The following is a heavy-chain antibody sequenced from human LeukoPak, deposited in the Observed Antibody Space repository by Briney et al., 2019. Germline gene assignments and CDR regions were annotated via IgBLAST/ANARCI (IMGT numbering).Heavy chain of an antibody. CDR2: ISANGRST. CDR1: GFTVSSYS. CDR3: ARVGLGSGFDY. D-gene: IGHD1-26*01. V-gene: IGHV3-64*01. J-gene: IGHJ4*02. Sequence: GGSLRLSCAASGFTVSSYSMHWVRQAPGKGLDFVSAISANGRSTYYASSVKGRFTISRDNFKNTLYLQMGSLRAEDLAVYYCARVGLGSGFDYWGQGTLVTVSS.